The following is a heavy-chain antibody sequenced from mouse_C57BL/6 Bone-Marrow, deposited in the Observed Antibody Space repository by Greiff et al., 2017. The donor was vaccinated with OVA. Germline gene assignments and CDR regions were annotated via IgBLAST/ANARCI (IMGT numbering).Heavy chain of an antibody. CDR2: ISSNGSYT. Sequence: DVQLVESGGDLVKPGGSLKLSCAASGFTFSSYGMSWVRQTPDKRLEWVATISSNGSYTYYPDSVKGRFTISRDNAKNTLYLQMSSLKSEDTAMYDCARPAYYSNYYAMDYWGQGTSVTVSS. CDR1: GFTFSSYG. J-gene: IGHJ4*01. V-gene: IGHV5-6*01. D-gene: IGHD2-5*01. CDR3: ARPAYYSNYYAMDY.